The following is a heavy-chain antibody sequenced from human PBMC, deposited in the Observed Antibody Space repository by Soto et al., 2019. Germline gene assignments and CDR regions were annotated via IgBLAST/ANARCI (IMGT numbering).Heavy chain of an antibody. J-gene: IGHJ4*02. D-gene: IGHD1-20*01. CDR1: GYTFTSYY. CDR2: INPSVGST. Sequence: ASVKVACKASGYTFTSYYMPWVLQAPGQGLEWMGIINPSVGSTSYAQKFQGRVTMTRDTSTSTVYMELSSLRSEDTAVYYCAKPPDYNWNDYWGQGTLVTVSS. CDR3: AKPPDYNWNDY. V-gene: IGHV1-46*01.